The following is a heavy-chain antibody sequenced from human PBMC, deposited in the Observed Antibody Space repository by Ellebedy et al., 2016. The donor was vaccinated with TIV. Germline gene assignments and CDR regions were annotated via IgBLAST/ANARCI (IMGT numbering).Heavy chain of an antibody. D-gene: IGHD3-10*01. J-gene: IGHJ4*02. V-gene: IGHV3-30*18. Sequence: GESLKISCAGSGFTFSNHGMHWVRQAPGKGLEWLAVISSDGSQKFYADSVKGRFTISRDNSKNTLFLQMNSLRAEDTAVYYCAKELEGSGTSYISLFDYWGQGTLVTVSS. CDR1: GFTFSNHG. CDR3: AKELEGSGTSYISLFDY. CDR2: ISSDGSQK.